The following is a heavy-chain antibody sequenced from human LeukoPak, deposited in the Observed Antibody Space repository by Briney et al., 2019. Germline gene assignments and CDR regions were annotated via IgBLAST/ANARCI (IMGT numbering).Heavy chain of an antibody. J-gene: IGHJ3*01. CDR2: ITGNSGTT. CDR3: AKDPNGDYIGAFDA. D-gene: IGHD2-8*01. Sequence: GGSLRLSCAASGLIFSNYAMTWVRQAPGKGLEWVSSITGNSGTTKYADSVKGRFTMSRDNSRNTLYLQMDSLRAEDTAVCYCAKDPNGDYIGAFDAWGPGTMVIVSS. CDR1: GLIFSNYA. V-gene: IGHV3-23*01.